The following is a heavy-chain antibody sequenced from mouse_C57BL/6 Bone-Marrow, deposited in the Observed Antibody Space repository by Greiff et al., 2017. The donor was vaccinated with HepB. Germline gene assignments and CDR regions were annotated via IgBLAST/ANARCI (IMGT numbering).Heavy chain of an antibody. J-gene: IGHJ3*01. CDR3: ARRFAY. V-gene: IGHV5-6*01. Sequence: EVQLVDSGGDLVKPGGSLKLSCAASGFTFSSYGMSWVRQTPDKRLEWVATISSGGSYTYYPDSVKGRFTISRDNAKNTLYLQMSSLKSEDTAMYYCARRFAYWGQGTLVTVSA. CDR1: GFTFSSYG. CDR2: ISSGGSYT.